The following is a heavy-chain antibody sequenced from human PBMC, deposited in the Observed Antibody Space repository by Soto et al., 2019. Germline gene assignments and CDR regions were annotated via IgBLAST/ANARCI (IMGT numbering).Heavy chain of an antibody. Sequence: QVQLQESGPGLVKPSQTLSLTCTVSGGSISSGNYSGSTYYSTSLKSRVTISVDTSKSQFSLNLSFVTAADTAVYYCATMGTPATGIYFFDYWGQGAMVTVSS. CDR3: ATMGTPATGIYFFDY. CDR2: NYSGST. J-gene: IGHJ4*02. CDR1: G. V-gene: IGHV4-59*06. D-gene: IGHD6-25*01.